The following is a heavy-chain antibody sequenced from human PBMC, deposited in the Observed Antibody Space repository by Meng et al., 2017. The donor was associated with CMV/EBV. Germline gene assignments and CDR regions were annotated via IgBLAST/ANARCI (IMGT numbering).Heavy chain of an antibody. Sequence: GESLKISCAASGFTFSSYGMHWVRPAPGKGLEWVAFIRYDGSNKYYADSVKGRFTISRDNSKNTLYLQMNSLRAEDTAVYYCAKDELHVSQNYDFWSGYSTGAFDIWGQGTMVTVSS. J-gene: IGHJ3*02. CDR1: GFTFSSYG. CDR2: IRYDGSNK. CDR3: AKDELHVSQNYDFWSGYSTGAFDI. D-gene: IGHD3-3*01. V-gene: IGHV3-30*02.